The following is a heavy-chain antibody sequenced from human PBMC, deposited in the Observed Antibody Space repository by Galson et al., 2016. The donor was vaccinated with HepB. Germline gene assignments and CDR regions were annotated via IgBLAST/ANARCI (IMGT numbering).Heavy chain of an antibody. D-gene: IGHD4-17*01. J-gene: IGHJ1*01. Sequence: SVKVSCKASGASFNSYSVNWVRQAPGQGLEWIGGIIPTFGTTKYAQTFQGRVTITADESTRAAYMQVNSLTSEDTAVYYCARDSYGDFPGYFQYWGQGTLVTVSS. CDR2: IIPTFGTT. CDR3: ARDSYGDFPGYFQY. V-gene: IGHV1-69*13. CDR1: GASFNSYS.